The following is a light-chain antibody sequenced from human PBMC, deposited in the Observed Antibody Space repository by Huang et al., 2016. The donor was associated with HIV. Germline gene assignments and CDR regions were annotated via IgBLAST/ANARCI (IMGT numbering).Light chain of an antibody. Sequence: DIQMTQSPSSLSASVGDRVTIACRASQSIRKFLNWYQQKPGEAPKLLMHSASSLLSGVPSRFSGSGSGTDFTLTITSLQPEDFATYYCQQTDTTPRTFGQGT. CDR2: SAS. J-gene: IGKJ5*01. CDR3: QQTDTTPRT. V-gene: IGKV1-39*01. CDR1: QSIRKF.